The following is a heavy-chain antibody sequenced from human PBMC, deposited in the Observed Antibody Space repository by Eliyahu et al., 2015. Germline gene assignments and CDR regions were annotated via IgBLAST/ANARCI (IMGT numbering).Heavy chain of an antibody. CDR2: ISYDGSNK. CDR1: GFTXXSYG. Sequence: QVQLVESGXGVVQXGRSLRLSXAAXGFTXXSYGMHWVRQAXGKGLEWVAVISYDGSNKYYADSVKGRFTISRDNSKNTLYLQMNSLRAEDTAVYYCVKSGYDEYYFDYWGQGTLVTVSS. CDR3: VKSGYDEYYFDY. J-gene: IGHJ4*02. D-gene: IGHD5-12*01. V-gene: IGHV3-30*18.